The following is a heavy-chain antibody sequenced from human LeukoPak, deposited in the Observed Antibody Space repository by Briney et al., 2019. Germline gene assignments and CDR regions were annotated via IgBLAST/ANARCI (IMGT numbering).Heavy chain of an antibody. D-gene: IGHD2-2*01. V-gene: IGHV1-69*13. CDR3: ASVRVKYRSSNSCYSFDY. CDR2: IIPIFGTA. Sequence: SVKVPCKASGGTFSSYAISWVRQAPGQGLEWMGGIIPIFGTANYAQKFQGRVTITADESTSTAYMELSSLRPKDTAVSYCASVRVKYRSSNSCYSFDYWGQGTLVTVSS. J-gene: IGHJ4*02. CDR1: GGTFSSYA.